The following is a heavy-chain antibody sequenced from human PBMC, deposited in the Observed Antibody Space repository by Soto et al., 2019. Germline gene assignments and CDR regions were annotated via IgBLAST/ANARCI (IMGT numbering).Heavy chain of an antibody. V-gene: IGHV1-58*01. D-gene: IGHD6-19*01. CDR2: IVVGSGNT. Sequence: SVKVSCKASGFTFTSSAVQWVRQARRQRLEWIGWIVVGSGNTNYAQKFQERVTITRDMSTSTAYMELSSLRSEDTAVYYCAADLRVSSGWYTHIDFWGQGTLVTVSS. J-gene: IGHJ4*02. CDR1: GFTFTSSA. CDR3: AADLRVSSGWYTHIDF.